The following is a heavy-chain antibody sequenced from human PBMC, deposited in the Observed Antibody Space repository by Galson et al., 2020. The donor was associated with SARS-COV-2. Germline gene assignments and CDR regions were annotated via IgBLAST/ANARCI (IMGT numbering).Heavy chain of an antibody. CDR2: IGTAGHT. J-gene: IGHJ2*01. CDR1: GFTFSTYG. V-gene: IGHV3-13*01. D-gene: IGHD3-10*01. Sequence: GESLKISCAASGFTFSTYGMHWVRQTIGKGLEWVSTIGTAGHTYYAGSVKGRFTISRENAKNSLYLQMNSLRAGDTAVYYCARGGSYYYGSGSWYFDLGGRGTLVTVSS. CDR3: ARGGSYYYGSGSWYFDL.